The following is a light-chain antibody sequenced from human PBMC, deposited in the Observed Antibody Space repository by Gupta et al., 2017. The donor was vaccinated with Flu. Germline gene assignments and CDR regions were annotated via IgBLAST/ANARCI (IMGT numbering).Light chain of an antibody. J-gene: IGLJ2*01. CDR1: SSNIGSNY. CDR3: AAWDDSLNGRV. CDR2: RNN. V-gene: IGLV1-47*01. Sequence: QSVLTQPPSASGTPGPRVTISCSGSSSNIGSNYVFWYQQLPGTAPKLLIYRNNQRPSGVPDRFSGSKSGTSAYLAISGLRSEDEAEYHCAAWDDSLNGRVFGGGTKLTVL.